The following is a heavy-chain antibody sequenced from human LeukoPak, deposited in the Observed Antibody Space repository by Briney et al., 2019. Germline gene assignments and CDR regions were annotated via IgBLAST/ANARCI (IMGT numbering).Heavy chain of an antibody. CDR1: GYTFTGYY. Sequence: ASVKVSCKASGYTFTGYYMHWVRQAPGQGLEWMAWISPNSGATNSAQKFQGRVTMTRDTSISTAYMELSRLRSDDTAVYYCARFGAPQWSGAPLGIYAFDIWGQGTMVTVSS. V-gene: IGHV1-2*02. J-gene: IGHJ3*02. CDR2: ISPNSGAT. D-gene: IGHD3-10*01. CDR3: ARFGAPQWSGAPLGIYAFDI.